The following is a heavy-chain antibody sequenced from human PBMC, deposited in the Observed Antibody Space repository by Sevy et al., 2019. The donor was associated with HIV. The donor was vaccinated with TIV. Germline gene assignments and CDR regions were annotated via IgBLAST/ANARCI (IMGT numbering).Heavy chain of an antibody. D-gene: IGHD3-10*01. CDR2: VSYSGTA. J-gene: IGHJ4*02. CDR1: GDSFTNSNW. V-gene: IGHV4-4*02. CDR3: AREGTSTSFDY. Sequence: SETLSLTCAVSGDSFTNSNWWSWVRQPPGKGLEWIGEVSYSGTANYNPSLRSRVAISLDKSKNQISLKLSSVTAADTAVYYCAREGTSTSFDYWAQGNLVTVSS.